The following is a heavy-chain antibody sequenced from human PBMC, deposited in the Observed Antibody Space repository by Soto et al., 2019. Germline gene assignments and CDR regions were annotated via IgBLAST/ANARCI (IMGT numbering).Heavy chain of an antibody. V-gene: IGHV4-31*03. D-gene: IGHD3-3*01. Sequence: SETLSLTCTVSGDSVNRGGYYWSWIRQHPGKGLEWIGHTYFSGSTNYNPSLKSRVTISVDTSRNQFSLRLSSVTAADTAVYYCASGRRYDFWSGLNFDYWGQGTLVTVSS. CDR3: ASGRRYDFWSGLNFDY. CDR2: TYFSGST. J-gene: IGHJ4*02. CDR1: GDSVNRGGYY.